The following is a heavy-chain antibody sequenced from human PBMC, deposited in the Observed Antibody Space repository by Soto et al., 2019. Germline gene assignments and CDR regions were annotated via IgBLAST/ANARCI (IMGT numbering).Heavy chain of an antibody. CDR1: GGSIIRYY. V-gene: IGHV4-59*12. CDR3: ARGRSGGWYYFDY. Sequence: PSETLSLTCTVSGGSIIRYYWSWIRQPPGKGLEWIGYIYYSGSTNYNPSLKSRVTISVDTSKNQFSLRAEDTAVYYCARGRSGGWYYFDYWGQGTLVTVSS. J-gene: IGHJ4*02. D-gene: IGHD6-19*01. CDR2: IYYSGST.